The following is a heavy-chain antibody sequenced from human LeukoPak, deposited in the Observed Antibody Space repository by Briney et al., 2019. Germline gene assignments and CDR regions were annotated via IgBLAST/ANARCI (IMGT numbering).Heavy chain of an antibody. CDR3: AREPAYSGYFDY. CDR2: VSSSGGST. J-gene: IGHJ4*02. CDR1: GFTFSSYA. Sequence: AGGSLRLSCAASGFTFSSYAMSWVRQAPGKGLEWVSGVSSSGGSTYYTDSVKGRFTISRDNSKNTLYLQMNSLRAEDAAVYYCAREPAYSGYFDYWGQGTLVTVSS. D-gene: IGHD5-12*01. V-gene: IGHV3-23*01.